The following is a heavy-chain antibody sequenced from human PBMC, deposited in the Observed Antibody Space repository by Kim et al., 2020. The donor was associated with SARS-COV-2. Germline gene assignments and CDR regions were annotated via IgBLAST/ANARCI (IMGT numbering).Heavy chain of an antibody. V-gene: IGHV3-30*04. J-gene: IGHJ4*01. CDR2: TSYDGGKK. D-gene: IGHD3-22*01. CDR1: GFTLSSYA. Sequence: GGSLRLSCAASGFTLSSYAMHWVRQAPGNGLEWVALTSYDGGKKYNADSVKGRFTISRDNPQNTLYLQMNSLTTEDTAVYYCARGLEDSSGYYPYYFDY. CDR3: ARGLEDSSGYYPYYFDY.